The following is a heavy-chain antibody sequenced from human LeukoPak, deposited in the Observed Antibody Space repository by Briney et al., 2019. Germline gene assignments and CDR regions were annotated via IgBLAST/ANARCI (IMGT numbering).Heavy chain of an antibody. D-gene: IGHD6-13*01. CDR2: IYYSGST. CDR3: ARVVAAAATCDY. J-gene: IGHJ4*02. CDR1: GGSISSYY. Sequence: SETLSLTCTVSGGSISSYYWSWIRQPPGKGLEWIGYIYYSGSTKYDPSLKSRVTISLDTSKNQFSLKLSSVTAADTAVCYCARVVAAAATCDYWGQGTLVTVSS. V-gene: IGHV4-59*08.